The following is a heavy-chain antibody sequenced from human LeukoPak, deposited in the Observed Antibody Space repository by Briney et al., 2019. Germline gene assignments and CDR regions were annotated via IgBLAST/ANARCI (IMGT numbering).Heavy chain of an antibody. Sequence: GGSLRLSCAASGFPFSAYGMNWVRQAPGKGLEWVSYISVSGDTIYYADSVKGRFTISRDNAKKSLYLQMKSLRAEDTAVYYCARGTLYYGSESYDYWGQGTLVAVSS. J-gene: IGHJ4*02. D-gene: IGHD3-10*01. CDR1: GFPFSAYG. CDR2: ISVSGDTI. CDR3: ARGTLYYGSESYDY. V-gene: IGHV3-48*03.